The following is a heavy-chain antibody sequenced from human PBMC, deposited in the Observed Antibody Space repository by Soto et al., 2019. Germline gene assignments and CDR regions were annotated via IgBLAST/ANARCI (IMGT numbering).Heavy chain of an antibody. CDR3: ARDYDILTGYPDV. Sequence: SVKVSCKASGGTFSSYTISWVRQAPGQGLEWMGRIIPILGIANYAQKFQGRVTITADKSTSTAYMELSSLRSEDTAVYYCARDYDILTGYPDVWGQGTTVTVSS. V-gene: IGHV1-69*04. J-gene: IGHJ6*02. CDR2: IIPILGIA. CDR1: GGTFSSYT. D-gene: IGHD3-9*01.